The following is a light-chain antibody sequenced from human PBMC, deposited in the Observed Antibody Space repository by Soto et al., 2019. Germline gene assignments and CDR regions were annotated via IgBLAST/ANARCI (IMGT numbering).Light chain of an antibody. Sequence: DIQMNQSPSTLSGSVGDRVTITCRASQTISSWLAWYQQKPGKAPKPLIYKASTLKSGVPSRFSGSGSGTEFTLTISSLQPDDFATYYCQHYNSYSEAFGQGTKV. J-gene: IGKJ1*01. CDR2: KAS. CDR3: QHYNSYSEA. V-gene: IGKV1-5*03. CDR1: QTISSW.